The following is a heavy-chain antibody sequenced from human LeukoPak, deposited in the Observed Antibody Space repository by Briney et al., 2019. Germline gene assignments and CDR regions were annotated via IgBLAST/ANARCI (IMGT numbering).Heavy chain of an antibody. J-gene: IGHJ6*02. CDR1: GYTFTSYD. Sequence: ASVKVSCKASGYTFTSYDINWVRQATGQGLEWMGWMNPNSGNTGYAQKFQGRVTMTRNTSISTAYMELSSLRSEDTAVYYCARGRAYYYGSGSYWIPFYYYYGMDVWGQGTTVTVSS. D-gene: IGHD3-10*01. V-gene: IGHV1-8*01. CDR2: MNPNSGNT. CDR3: ARGRAYYYGSGSYWIPFYYYYGMDV.